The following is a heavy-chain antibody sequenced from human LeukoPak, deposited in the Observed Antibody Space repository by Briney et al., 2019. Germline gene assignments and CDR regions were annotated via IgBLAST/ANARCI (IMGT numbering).Heavy chain of an antibody. CDR3: ARRGYGLFDY. Sequence: KPSQTLSLTCTVSGGSISSGGYYWSWLRQHPGQGLEWIGYIYYSGSTYYNPSLKSRVTISVDTSKNQFSLKLSSVTAADTAVYYCARRGYGLFDYWGQGTLVTVSS. V-gene: IGHV4-31*03. J-gene: IGHJ4*02. CDR2: IYYSGST. D-gene: IGHD5-18*01. CDR1: GGSISSGGYY.